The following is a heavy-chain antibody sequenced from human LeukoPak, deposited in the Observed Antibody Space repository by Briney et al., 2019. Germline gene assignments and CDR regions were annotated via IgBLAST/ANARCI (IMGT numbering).Heavy chain of an antibody. V-gene: IGHV3-23*01. CDR3: TRAAPYGTSWYGKNDY. D-gene: IGHD6-13*01. J-gene: IGHJ4*02. Sequence: GGSLRLSCAASGFTLSSYPMNWVRQAPGEGLEWVSTVVRGSTYYADTVQGRFTISRDSSKNTLYLQMNSLRADDTALYFCTRAAPYGTSWYGKNDYWGQGTLVAVSS. CDR1: GFTLSSYP. CDR2: VVRGST.